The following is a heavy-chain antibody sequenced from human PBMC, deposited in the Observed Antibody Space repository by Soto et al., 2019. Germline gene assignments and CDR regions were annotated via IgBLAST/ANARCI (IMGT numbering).Heavy chain of an antibody. CDR3: ARLGGYCSSTKCYGGGDY. CDR2: IYPGDSDT. V-gene: IGHV5-51*01. D-gene: IGHD2-2*01. J-gene: IGHJ4*02. Sequence: GESLKISCKGSGYSFTSYWIGWVRQMPGKGLEWMGIIYPGDSDTRYSPSFQGQVTISADKSISTAYLQWSSLKASDTAMYYCARLGGYCSSTKCYGGGDYWGQGTLVTVSS. CDR1: GYSFTSYW.